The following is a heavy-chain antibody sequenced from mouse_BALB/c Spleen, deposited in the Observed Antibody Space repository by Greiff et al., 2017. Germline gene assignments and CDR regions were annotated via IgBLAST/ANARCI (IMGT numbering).Heavy chain of an antibody. CDR1: GFTFSSFG. CDR3: ARITTAY. D-gene: IGHD2-4*01. CDR2: ISSGSSTI. Sequence: EVKLVESGGGLVQPGGSRKLSCAASGFTFSSFGMHWVRQAPEKGLEWVAYISSGSSTIYYADTVKGRFTISRDNPKNTLFLQMTSLRSEDTAMYYCARITTAYWGQGTLVTVSA. J-gene: IGHJ3*01. V-gene: IGHV5-17*02.